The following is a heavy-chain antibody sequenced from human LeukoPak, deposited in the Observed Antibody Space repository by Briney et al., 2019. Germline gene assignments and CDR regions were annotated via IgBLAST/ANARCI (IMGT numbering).Heavy chain of an antibody. CDR1: GFTFSGSA. CDR2: IRSKANSYAT. CDR3: ARERYDDYFDY. Sequence: GGSLKLSCAASGFTFSGSAMHWVRQASGKGLEWVGRIRSKANSYATAYAASVKGRFTISRDDSKNTAYLQMNSLRAEDTAVYYCARERYDDYFDYWGQGTLVTVSS. J-gene: IGHJ4*02. V-gene: IGHV3-73*01. D-gene: IGHD3-3*01.